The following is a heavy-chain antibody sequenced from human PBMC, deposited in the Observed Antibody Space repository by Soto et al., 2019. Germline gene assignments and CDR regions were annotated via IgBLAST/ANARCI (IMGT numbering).Heavy chain of an antibody. Sequence: SETLSLTCAAYGGSFSGYYWSWIRQPPGKGLEWIGEINHSGSTNYNPSLKSRVTISVDTSKNQFSLKLSSVTAADTAVYYCARGARWLQSWAFDIWGQGTMVTVSS. D-gene: IGHD5-12*01. CDR2: INHSGST. V-gene: IGHV4-34*01. CDR1: GGSFSGYY. J-gene: IGHJ3*02. CDR3: ARGARWLQSWAFDI.